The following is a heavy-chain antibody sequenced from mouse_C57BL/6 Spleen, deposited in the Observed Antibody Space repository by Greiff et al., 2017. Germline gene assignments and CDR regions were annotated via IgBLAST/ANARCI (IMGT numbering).Heavy chain of an antibody. CDR1: GYTFTDYY. CDR3: ALETYYYAMDY. CDR2: INPYNGGT. V-gene: IGHV1-19*01. J-gene: IGHJ4*01. Sequence: EVQVVESGPVLVKPGASVKMSCKASGYTFTDYYMNWVKQSHGKSLEWIGVINPYNGGTSYNQKFKGKATLTVDKSSSTAYMELNSLTSEDSAVYYCALETYYYAMDYWGQGTSVTVSS.